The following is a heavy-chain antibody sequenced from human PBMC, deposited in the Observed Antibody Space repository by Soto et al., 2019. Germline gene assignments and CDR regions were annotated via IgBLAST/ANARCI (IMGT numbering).Heavy chain of an antibody. D-gene: IGHD6-25*01. Sequence: SMRLSCAATGFTLSSYGMQWVRQAPGKGLEWVAVISYDGSNKYYADSVKGRFTISRDNSKNTLYLQMNSLRAEDTAVYYCAKDRLSLYFDYWGQGTLVTVSS. CDR3: AKDRLSLYFDY. V-gene: IGHV3-30*18. J-gene: IGHJ4*02. CDR1: GFTLSSYG. CDR2: ISYDGSNK.